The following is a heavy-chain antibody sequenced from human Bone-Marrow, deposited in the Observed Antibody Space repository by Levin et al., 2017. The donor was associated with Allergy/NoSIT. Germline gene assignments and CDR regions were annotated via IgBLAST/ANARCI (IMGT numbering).Heavy chain of an antibody. J-gene: IGHJ6*03. D-gene: IGHD3-3*01. V-gene: IGHV4-59*01. CDR2: IYYSGST. CDR1: GGSISSYY. CDR3: ARDKRYYDFWSGYYGSGYMDV. Sequence: SETLSLTCTVSGGSISSYYWSWIRQPPGKGLEWIGYIYYSGSTNYNPSLKSRVTISVDTSKNQFSLKLSSVTAADTAVYYCARDKRYYDFWSGYYGSGYMDVWGKGTTVTVSS.